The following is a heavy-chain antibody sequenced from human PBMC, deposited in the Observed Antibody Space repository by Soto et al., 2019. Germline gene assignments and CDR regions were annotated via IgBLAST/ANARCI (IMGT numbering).Heavy chain of an antibody. V-gene: IGHV4-4*02. J-gene: IGHJ4*02. CDR3: ARGGWRSQTLDY. Sequence: QVQLQESGPGLVKPSGTLSLTCAVSDGSISSSNWWNWVRQPPGKGPEWIGEIYYSGSTNYNPSLKSRVTISVDKSKNQFALKLSSVTAADTAVYYCARGGWRSQTLDYWGQGTLVTVSS. CDR2: IYYSGST. CDR1: DGSISSSNW. D-gene: IGHD2-15*01.